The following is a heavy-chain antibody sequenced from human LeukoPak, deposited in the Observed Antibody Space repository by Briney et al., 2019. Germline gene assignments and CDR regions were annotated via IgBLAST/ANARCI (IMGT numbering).Heavy chain of an antibody. Sequence: GGSLRLSCAASGFTFEDYVMNWVRQVPGKGLEWVSGINGNGGSTGYADSVKGRFTISRDNAKNSVYLQMSSLRAEDTALYYCAREGAGYRGYDYDYFYAMDVWGQGTTVTVSS. CDR2: INGNGGST. D-gene: IGHD5-12*01. V-gene: IGHV3-20*04. J-gene: IGHJ6*02. CDR3: AREGAGYRGYDYDYFYAMDV. CDR1: GFTFEDYV.